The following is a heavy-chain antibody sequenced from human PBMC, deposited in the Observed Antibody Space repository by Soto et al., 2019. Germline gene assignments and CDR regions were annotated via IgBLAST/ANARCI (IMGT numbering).Heavy chain of an antibody. Sequence: QLQLQESGPGLVKPSETLSLTCTVSGGSISSSSYYWGWIRQPPGKGLEWIGSIYYSGSTYYNPARKSRVTISVDTSKNQFSLKLSSVTAADTAVYYCARHVKLAAGGHFDYWGQGTLVTVSS. CDR2: IYYSGST. CDR3: ARHVKLAAGGHFDY. J-gene: IGHJ4*02. V-gene: IGHV4-39*01. CDR1: GGSISSSSYY. D-gene: IGHD6-13*01.